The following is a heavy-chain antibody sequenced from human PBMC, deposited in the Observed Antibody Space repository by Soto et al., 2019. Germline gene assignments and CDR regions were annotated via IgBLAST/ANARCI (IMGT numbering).Heavy chain of an antibody. Sequence: ASVKVSCKASGYTFTSYDINWVRQATGQGLEWMGWMNPNSGNTGYAQKFQGRVTMTRNTSISTAYMELSSLRSEDTAVYYCARVDSNYLLYYYYMDVWGKGTTVTVSS. V-gene: IGHV1-8*01. CDR3: ARVDSNYLLYYYYMDV. CDR2: MNPNSGNT. D-gene: IGHD4-4*01. J-gene: IGHJ6*03. CDR1: GYTFTSYD.